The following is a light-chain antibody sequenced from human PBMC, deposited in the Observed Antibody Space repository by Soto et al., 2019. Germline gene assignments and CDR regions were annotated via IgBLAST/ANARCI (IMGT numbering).Light chain of an antibody. J-gene: IGKJ5*01. V-gene: IGKV1-9*01. CDR3: QQLNTYPIT. Sequence: TVGDRVTITCRASQGISSYLAWYQQKPGKAPKLLIYGASTLEGGVPFRFSGSGSGTDFTLTISSLQPEDFATYYCQQLNTYPITFGQGTRLEIK. CDR2: GAS. CDR1: QGISSY.